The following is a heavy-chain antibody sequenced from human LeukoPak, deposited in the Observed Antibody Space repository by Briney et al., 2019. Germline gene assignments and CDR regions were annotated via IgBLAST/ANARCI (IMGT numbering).Heavy chain of an antibody. CDR3: ARDDPYYYYYMDV. Sequence: GGSLRLSCAASGFTLSSYEMNWVRQAPGKGLEWVSYISSSGSTIYYADSVKGRFTISRDNAKNSLYLQMNSLRAEDTAVYYCARDDPYYYYYMDVWGKGTTVTISS. CDR2: ISSSGSTI. CDR1: GFTLSSYE. J-gene: IGHJ6*03. V-gene: IGHV3-48*03.